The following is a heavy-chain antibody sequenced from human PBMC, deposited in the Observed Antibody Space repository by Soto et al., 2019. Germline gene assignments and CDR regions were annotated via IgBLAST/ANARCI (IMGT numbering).Heavy chain of an antibody. Sequence: PSETLSLTCAVSGYSISSGYYCGWIRQPPGKGLEWIGSIYHSGSTYYNPSLKSRVTISVDTSKNQFSLKLSSVTAADTAVYYCARVGIVVVPAAMSKPDYYFDYWGQGTLVTVSS. V-gene: IGHV4-38-2*01. CDR1: GYSISSGYY. CDR2: IYHSGST. J-gene: IGHJ4*02. D-gene: IGHD2-2*01. CDR3: ARVGIVVVPAAMSKPDYYFDY.